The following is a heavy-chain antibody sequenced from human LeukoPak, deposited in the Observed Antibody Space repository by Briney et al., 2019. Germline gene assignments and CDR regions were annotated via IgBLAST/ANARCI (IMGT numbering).Heavy chain of an antibody. D-gene: IGHD5-24*01. V-gene: IGHV1-69*05. CDR3: ASFRDGYYYFYY. CDR2: IIPIFGTA. CDR1: GGTFSSYA. Sequence: SVKVSCKASGGTFSSYAISWVRQAPGQGLEWMGRIIPIFGTANYAQKFQGRVTITTDESTSTAYMELSSLRSEDTAVYYCASFRDGYYYFYYWGQGTLVTVSS. J-gene: IGHJ4*02.